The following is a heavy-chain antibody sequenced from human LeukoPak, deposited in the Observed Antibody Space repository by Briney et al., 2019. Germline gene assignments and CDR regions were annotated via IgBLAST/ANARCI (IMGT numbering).Heavy chain of an antibody. CDR3: ARQSNYYGSGTYSYYFDY. CDR2: IYYGGST. D-gene: IGHD3-10*01. Sequence: SETLSLTCTVSGVSISSSNYYWGWIRQPPGKGLEWIGSIYYGGSTYYNPSLKSRVTISVDTSKNQFSLKLSSVTAADTAVYYCARQSNYYGSGTYSYYFDYWGQGTLVTVSS. CDR1: GVSISSSNYY. V-gene: IGHV4-39*01. J-gene: IGHJ4*02.